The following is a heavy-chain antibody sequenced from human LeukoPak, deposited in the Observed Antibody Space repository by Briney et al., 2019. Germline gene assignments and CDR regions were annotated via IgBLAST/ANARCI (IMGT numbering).Heavy chain of an antibody. CDR1: GFTFSSYW. Sequence: GGSLRLSCAASGFTFSSYWMYWVRQAPGKGLVWVSRINIDGSSTTYADSVKGRFTISRDNAKTTLYLQMNSLKTEDTAVYYCATDQRWELPLNYWGQGTLVTVSS. V-gene: IGHV3-74*01. CDR3: ATDQRWELPLNY. D-gene: IGHD1-26*01. CDR2: INIDGSST. J-gene: IGHJ4*02.